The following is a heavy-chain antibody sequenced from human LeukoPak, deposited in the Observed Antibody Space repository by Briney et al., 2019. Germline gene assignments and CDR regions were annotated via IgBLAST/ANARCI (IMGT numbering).Heavy chain of an antibody. CDR2: INTDGSST. CDR1: GFTFSSYY. J-gene: IGHJ4*02. Sequence: QPGGSLRLSCAASGFTFSSYYMHWVRQAPGKGLVWVSRINTDGSSTTYADSVKGRITISRDNAKNTLYLQMNSLRDEDTAVYYCARETPEYDWGQGTLVTVSS. CDR3: ARETPEYD. D-gene: IGHD1-14*01. V-gene: IGHV3-74*01.